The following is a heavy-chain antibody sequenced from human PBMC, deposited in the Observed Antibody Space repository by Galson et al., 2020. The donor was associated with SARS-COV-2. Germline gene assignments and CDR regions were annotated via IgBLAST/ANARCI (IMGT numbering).Heavy chain of an antibody. CDR2: ISYDGSNK. CDR3: AKDLSDSSGWSHLDY. Sequence: GESLKISCAASGFTFSSYAMHWVRQAPGKGLEWVAVISYDGSNKYYADSVKGRFTISRDNSKNTLYLQMNSLRAEDTAVYYCAKDLSDSSGWSHLDYWGQGTLVTVSS. CDR1: GFTFSSYA. V-gene: IGHV3-30*18. J-gene: IGHJ4*02. D-gene: IGHD6-19*01.